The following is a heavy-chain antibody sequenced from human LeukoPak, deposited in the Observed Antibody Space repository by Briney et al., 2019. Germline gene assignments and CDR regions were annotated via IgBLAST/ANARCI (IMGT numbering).Heavy chain of an antibody. CDR3: ARGIAAAANYYYYYMDV. D-gene: IGHD6-13*01. CDR2: MNPNSGNT. J-gene: IGHJ6*03. V-gene: IGHV1-8*02. Sequence: AASVKVSCKASGGTFSSYAINWVRQATGQGLEWMGWMNPNSGNTGYAQKFQGRVTMTRNTSISTAYMELSSLRSEDTAVYYCARGIAAAANYYYYYMDVWGKGTTVTISS. CDR1: GGTFSSYA.